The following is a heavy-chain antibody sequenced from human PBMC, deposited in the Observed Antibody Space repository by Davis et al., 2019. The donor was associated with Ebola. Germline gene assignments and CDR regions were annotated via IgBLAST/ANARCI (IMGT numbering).Heavy chain of an antibody. CDR3: ARSTSGPGGCSGGSCYSVLYYYYGMDV. Sequence: GESLKISCAASGFTFSSYSMNWVRQAPGKGLEWVSSISSSSSYIYYADSVKGRFTISRDNAKNSLYLQMKSMRAEDTAVYYCARSTSGPGGCSGGSCYSVLYYYYGMDVWGKGTTVTVSS. CDR1: GFTFSSYS. V-gene: IGHV3-21*01. J-gene: IGHJ6*04. D-gene: IGHD2-15*01. CDR2: ISSSSSYI.